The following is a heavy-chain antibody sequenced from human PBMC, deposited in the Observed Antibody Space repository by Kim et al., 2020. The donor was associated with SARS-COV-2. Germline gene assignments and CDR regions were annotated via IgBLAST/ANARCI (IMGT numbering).Heavy chain of an antibody. V-gene: IGHV1-69*13. CDR3: ARVSGYDLRFNDY. D-gene: IGHD5-12*01. Sequence: SVKVSCEASGGTFSSYAISWVRQAPGQGLEWMGGIIPIFGTANYAQKFQGRVTITADESTSTAYMELSSPRSEDTAVYYCARVSGYDLRFNDYWGQGTLVTVSS. CDR2: IIPIFGTA. J-gene: IGHJ4*02. CDR1: GGTFSSYA.